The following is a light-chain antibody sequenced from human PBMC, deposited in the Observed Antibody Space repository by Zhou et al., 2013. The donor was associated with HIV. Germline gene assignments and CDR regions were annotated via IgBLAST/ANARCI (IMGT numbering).Light chain of an antibody. CDR2: GAS. CDR1: QSVSSY. CDR3: QQRNSWPIT. Sequence: EIVLTQSPATLSLSPGERATLSCRASQSVSSYLAWYQQKPGQAPRLLTNGASTRATGIPARFSGSGSGTDFTLTISRLEPEDFAVYYCQQRNSWPITFGQGTRLEI. V-gene: IGKV3-11*01. J-gene: IGKJ5*01.